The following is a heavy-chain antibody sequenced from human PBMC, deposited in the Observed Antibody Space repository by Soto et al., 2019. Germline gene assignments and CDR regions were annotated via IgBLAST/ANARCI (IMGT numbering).Heavy chain of an antibody. J-gene: IGHJ4*02. V-gene: IGHV2-5*02. D-gene: IGHD2-2*01. CDR2: IYWDDDK. CDR1: GFSLSTSGVG. Sequence: QITLKESGPTLVKPTQTLTLTCTFSGFSLSTSGVGVGWIRQPPGKALEWLALIYWDDDKRYSPSLKSRLTITKDTSQNQVVLTMTNMDPVYTATYYCAHSRYCSSTSCYEDYWGQGTLVTVSS. CDR3: AHSRYCSSTSCYEDY.